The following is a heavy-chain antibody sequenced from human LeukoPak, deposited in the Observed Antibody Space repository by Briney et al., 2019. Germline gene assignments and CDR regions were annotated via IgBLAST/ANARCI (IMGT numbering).Heavy chain of an antibody. CDR1: GYTFTSYD. CDR3: ARDGDYYGSGNFDS. CDR2: MNPNSGNT. D-gene: IGHD3-10*01. J-gene: IGHJ4*02. V-gene: IGHV1-8*01. Sequence: ASVKVSCKASGYTFTSYDINWVRQATGQGLEWMGWMNPNSGNTGYAQKFQGRVTITRDTSISTAYMELSSLRSEDTAVYYCARDGDYYGSGNFDSWGQGTLVTVSS.